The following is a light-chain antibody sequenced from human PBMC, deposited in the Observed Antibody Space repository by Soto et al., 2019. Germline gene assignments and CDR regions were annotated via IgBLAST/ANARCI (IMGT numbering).Light chain of an antibody. J-gene: IGKJ4*01. V-gene: IGKV4-1*01. CDR1: QSVLYSSNNKNY. CDR3: KQSDHTPLN. Sequence: KSSQSVLYSSNNKNYLAWYQQKPRQPPKLLIYWASTRESGVPDRFSGSGSGTDTTFAFGRLQAADVVVYSCKQSDHTPLNCGGGTKVDIK. CDR2: WAS.